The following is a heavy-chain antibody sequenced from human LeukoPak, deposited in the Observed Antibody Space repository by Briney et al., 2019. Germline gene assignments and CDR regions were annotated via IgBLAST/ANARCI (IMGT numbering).Heavy chain of an antibody. CDR1: GGSISSSSYY. CDR3: AREQIAAAGICWFDP. Sequence: SETLSLTCTVSGGSISSSSYYWGWIRQPPGKGLEWIGSIYYSGSTYYNPSLKSRVTVSVDTSKNQFSLKLSSVTAADTAVYYCAREQIAAAGICWFDPWGQGTLVTVSS. D-gene: IGHD6-13*01. V-gene: IGHV4-39*07. J-gene: IGHJ5*02. CDR2: IYYSGST.